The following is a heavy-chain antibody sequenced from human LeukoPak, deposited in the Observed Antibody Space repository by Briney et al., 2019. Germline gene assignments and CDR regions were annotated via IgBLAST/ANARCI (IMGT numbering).Heavy chain of an antibody. Sequence: PSETLSLTCTVSGGSISSYYWSWIRQPPGKRLEWIGYIYHSGSTNYNSSLKSRVTISVDTSKDQFSLKLSSVTAADTAVYYCASYYYYGSGTFDYWGQGTLVTVSS. CDR3: ASYYYYGSGTFDY. J-gene: IGHJ4*02. V-gene: IGHV4-59*08. D-gene: IGHD3-10*01. CDR2: IYHSGST. CDR1: GGSISSYY.